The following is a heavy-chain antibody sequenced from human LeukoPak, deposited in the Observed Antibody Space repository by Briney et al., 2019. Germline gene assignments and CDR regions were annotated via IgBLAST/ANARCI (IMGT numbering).Heavy chain of an antibody. V-gene: IGHV1-46*01. CDR2: INPSGGST. CDR1: GYTFTSYY. CDR3: ARGPVEAVFGVSTED. Sequence: ASVKVSCKTSGYTFTSYYIHWVRQAPGQGLEWMGIINPSGGSTSYAQKFQGRVSMTRDTSISTAYMELSSLRSEDTAVYYCARGPVEAVFGVSTEDWGQGTTVTVSS. J-gene: IGHJ6*02. D-gene: IGHD3-10*02.